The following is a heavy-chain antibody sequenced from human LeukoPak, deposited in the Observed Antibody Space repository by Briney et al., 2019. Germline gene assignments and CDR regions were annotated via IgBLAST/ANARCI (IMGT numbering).Heavy chain of an antibody. CDR3: ARGPTISETGYFDY. CDR2: INHRGDT. V-gene: IGHV4-34*01. D-gene: IGHD1-1*01. Sequence: SETLSLTCAVYGGSFSTYYWSWIRQSPGKGLEWIAEINHRGDTNYNPSVKSRVTISVDTSKNQFLLKITSLPAPDTAVYYCARGPTISETGYFDYWGQGTLVTVSS. CDR1: GGSFSTYY. J-gene: IGHJ4*03.